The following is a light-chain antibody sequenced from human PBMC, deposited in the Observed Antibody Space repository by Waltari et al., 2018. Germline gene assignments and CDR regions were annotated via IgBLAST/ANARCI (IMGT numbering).Light chain of an antibody. V-gene: IGKV3-20*01. J-gene: IGKJ1*01. CDR3: QQYGSAPRT. CDR1: QSVSSNY. CDR2: GAS. Sequence: EIVLTQSPGTLSLSPGERATLSCRASQSVSSNYLAWYQQKPGQAPMLLIYGASSRATGIPDRFSGSGSGKDFSLTLSRLEPEDLAVYYCQQYGSAPRTFGQGTKVEIK.